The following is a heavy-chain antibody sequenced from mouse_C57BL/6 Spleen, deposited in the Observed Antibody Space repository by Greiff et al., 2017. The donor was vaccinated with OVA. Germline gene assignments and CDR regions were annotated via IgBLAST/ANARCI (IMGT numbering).Heavy chain of an antibody. D-gene: IGHD3-2*02. CDR2: IHPNSGST. CDR1: GYTFTSYW. J-gene: IGHJ2*01. Sequence: QVQLQQPGAELVKPGASVKLSCKASGYTFTSYWMHWVKQRPGQGLEWIGMIHPNSGSTNYNEKFKSKATLTVDKSSSTAYMQLSSLTSEDSAVYYCAKGAQATYYFDYWGQGTTLTVSS. V-gene: IGHV1-64*01. CDR3: AKGAQATYYFDY.